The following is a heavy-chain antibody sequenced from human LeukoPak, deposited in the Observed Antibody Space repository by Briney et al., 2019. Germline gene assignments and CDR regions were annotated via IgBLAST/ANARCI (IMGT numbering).Heavy chain of an antibody. Sequence: GGSLRLSCAASGFTFSSYSMNWVRQAPGKGLEWVSSISSSSSYIYYADSVKGRFTIFRDNAKNSLYLQMNSLRAEDTAVYYCARAPGPWFDPWGQGTLVTVSS. J-gene: IGHJ5*02. D-gene: IGHD1-14*01. CDR3: ARAPGPWFDP. CDR1: GFTFSSYS. CDR2: ISSSSSYI. V-gene: IGHV3-21*04.